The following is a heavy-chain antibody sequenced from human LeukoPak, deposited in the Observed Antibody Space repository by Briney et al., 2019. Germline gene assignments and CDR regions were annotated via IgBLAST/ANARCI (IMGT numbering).Heavy chain of an antibody. CDR2: IYYSGST. CDR1: GGSISSYY. J-gene: IGHJ4*02. D-gene: IGHD6-19*01. CDR3: ARGQWPVDY. V-gene: IGHV4-59*01. Sequence: SETLSLTCTVSGGSISSYYWSWIRQPPGKGLEWIGYIYYSGSTNYNPSLKSRVTISVDTSKNQFSLKLSSVTAADTAVYYCARGQWPVDYWGQGTLVTVSS.